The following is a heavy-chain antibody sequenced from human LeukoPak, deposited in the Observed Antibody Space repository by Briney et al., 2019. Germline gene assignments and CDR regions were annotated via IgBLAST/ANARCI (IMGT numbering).Heavy chain of an antibody. CDR3: ATVRVLRFPYYMDV. CDR1: GGTFSSYS. V-gene: IGHV1-24*01. D-gene: IGHD3-3*01. CDR2: FDPEDGET. Sequence: ASVKVSCKASGGTFSSYSISWVRQAPGQGLEWMGGFDPEDGETIYAQKFQGRVTMTEDTSTDTAYMELSSLRSEDTAVYYCATVRVLRFPYYMDVWGKGTTVTVSS. J-gene: IGHJ6*03.